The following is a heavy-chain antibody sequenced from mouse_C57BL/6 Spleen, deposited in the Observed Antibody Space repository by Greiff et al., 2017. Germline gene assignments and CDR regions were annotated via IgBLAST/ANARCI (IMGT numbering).Heavy chain of an antibody. J-gene: IGHJ2*01. CDR2: ISGGGGNT. CDR3: ARQGFYYNPIDYFDY. Sequence: EVKLVESGGGLVKPGGSLKLSCAASGFTFSSYTMSWVRQTPEKRLEWVATISGGGGNTYYPDSVKGRFTISRDNAKNTLYLQMSSLRSEDTALYYCARQGFYYNPIDYFDYWGQGTTLTVSS. D-gene: IGHD2-12*01. CDR1: GFTFSSYT. V-gene: IGHV5-9*01.